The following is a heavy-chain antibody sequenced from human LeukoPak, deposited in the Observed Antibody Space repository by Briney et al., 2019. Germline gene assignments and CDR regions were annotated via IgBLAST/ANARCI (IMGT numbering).Heavy chain of an antibody. Sequence: GGSLRLSCAASGFTFSSYSMNWVRQAPGKGLEWVSSISSSSSYIDYADSVKGRFTISRDNAKNSLYLQMNSLRAEDTAVYYCASRTGSGYGMDVWGQGTTVTVSS. J-gene: IGHJ6*02. CDR3: ASRTGSGYGMDV. V-gene: IGHV3-21*01. D-gene: IGHD3-10*01. CDR1: GFTFSSYS. CDR2: ISSSSSYI.